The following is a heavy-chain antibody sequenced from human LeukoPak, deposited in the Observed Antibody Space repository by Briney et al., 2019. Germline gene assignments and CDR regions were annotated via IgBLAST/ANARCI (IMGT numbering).Heavy chain of an antibody. Sequence: VASVKVSCKASGYIFTSYGISWVRQAPGQGLEWMGGIIPIFGTANYAQKFQGRVTITTDESTSTAYMELSSLRSEDTAVYYCARDRGIVGATRGEFNWFDPWGQGTLVTVSS. V-gene: IGHV1-69*05. D-gene: IGHD1-26*01. J-gene: IGHJ5*02. CDR3: ARDRGIVGATRGEFNWFDP. CDR2: IIPIFGTA. CDR1: GYIFTSYG.